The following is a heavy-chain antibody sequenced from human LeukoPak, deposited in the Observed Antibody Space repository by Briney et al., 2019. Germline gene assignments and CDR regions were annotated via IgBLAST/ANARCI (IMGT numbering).Heavy chain of an antibody. D-gene: IGHD2-2*02. Sequence: ASVKVSCKASGGTFSSYAISWVRQAPGQGLEWMGIINPSGGSTSYAQKFQGRVTMTRDMSTSTVYMELSSLRSEDTAVYYCARDLEERGYCSSTSCYRLSFGFDYWGQGTLVTVSS. CDR3: ARDLEERGYCSSTSCYRLSFGFDY. CDR2: INPSGGST. J-gene: IGHJ4*02. V-gene: IGHV1-46*01. CDR1: GGTFSSYA.